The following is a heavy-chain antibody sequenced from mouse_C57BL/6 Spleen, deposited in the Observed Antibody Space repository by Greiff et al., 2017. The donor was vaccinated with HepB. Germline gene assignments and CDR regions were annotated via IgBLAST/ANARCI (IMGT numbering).Heavy chain of an antibody. CDR2: IYPGDGDT. V-gene: IGHV1-80*01. J-gene: IGHJ2*01. CDR1: GYAFSSYW. CDR3: ARYYSGSYFDY. D-gene: IGHD1-1*01. Sequence: VQLVESGAELVKPGASVKISCKASGYAFSSYWMNWVKQRPGKGLEWIGQIYPGDGDTNYNGKFKGKATLTADKSSSTAYMQLSSLTSEDSAVYFCARYYSGSYFDYWGQGTTLTVSS.